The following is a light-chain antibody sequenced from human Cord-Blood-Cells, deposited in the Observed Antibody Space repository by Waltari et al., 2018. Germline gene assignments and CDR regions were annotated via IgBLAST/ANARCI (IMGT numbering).Light chain of an antibody. CDR1: SSNIGRNS. CDR2: RNE. Sequence: QSVLTQPPSASGTPGQRVTISCSGRSSNIGRNSVSWYQQLPGTAPKLLIYRNEQRPSGVPDRVSGSKSGTSASLAISGLRSEDEADYYCAAWDDSLSGWVFGGGTKLTVL. J-gene: IGLJ3*02. CDR3: AAWDDSLSGWV. V-gene: IGLV1-47*01.